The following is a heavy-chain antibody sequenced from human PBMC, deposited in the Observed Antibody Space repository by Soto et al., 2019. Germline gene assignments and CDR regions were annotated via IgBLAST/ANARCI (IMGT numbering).Heavy chain of an antibody. CDR1: GFTYSSYA. J-gene: IGHJ5*02. D-gene: IGHD6-19*01. Sequence: EVKLLESGGGLVQPGGYLRLSCVASGFTYSSYAMSWVRQAPGKGLEWVSTITGGADNTHYADSVKGRFTISRDNSKNTLSLQMNSLRVEDTAVYHCAKGRIAVAAPYNWFDPWGQGTLVTVSS. CDR3: AKGRIAVAAPYNWFDP. CDR2: ITGGADNT. V-gene: IGHV3-23*01.